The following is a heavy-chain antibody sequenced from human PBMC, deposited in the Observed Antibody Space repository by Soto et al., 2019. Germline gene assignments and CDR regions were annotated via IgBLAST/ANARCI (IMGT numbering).Heavy chain of an antibody. CDR2: IVVGSGNT. J-gene: IGHJ3*02. CDR3: ARVIVVVVAGGAFDI. Sequence: SVNVSCKASGFTFTSSAVQWVRQARGQRLEWIGWIVVGSGNTNYAQKFQERVTITADKSTSTAYMELSSPRSDDTAVYYCARVIVVVVAGGAFDIWGQGTMVTVSS. D-gene: IGHD2-15*01. V-gene: IGHV1-58*01. CDR1: GFTFTSSA.